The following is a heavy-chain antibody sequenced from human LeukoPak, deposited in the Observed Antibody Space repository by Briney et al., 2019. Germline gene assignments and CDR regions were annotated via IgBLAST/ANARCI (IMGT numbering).Heavy chain of an antibody. CDR1: GYRFTDYY. CDR2: INPNSGGT. V-gene: IGHV1-2*06. J-gene: IGHJ5*02. CDR3: ARAQVTVDLVRGSWLDP. Sequence: ASVKVSCKTSGYRFTDYYIHWVRQAPGQGLEWMGRINPNSGGTNHAQKFQDRVTMIRDKSISTVYMELSSLRSDDTAVYYCARAQVTVDLVRGSWLDPWGQGALVTVSS. D-gene: IGHD6-13*01.